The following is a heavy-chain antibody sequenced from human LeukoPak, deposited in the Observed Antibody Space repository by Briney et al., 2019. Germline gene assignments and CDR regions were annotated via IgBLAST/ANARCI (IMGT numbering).Heavy chain of an antibody. D-gene: IGHD1-26*01. J-gene: IGHJ4*02. V-gene: IGHV3-30-3*01. CDR2: ISYDGSNK. Sequence: PGRSLRLSCAASGFTFSSYAMHWVRQAPGKGLEWVAVISYDGSNKYYADSVKGRFTISRDNSKNTLYLQMNSLRAEDTAVYYCARNRNQWELLRIDYWGQGTLVTVSS. CDR3: ARNRNQWELLRIDY. CDR1: GFTFSSYA.